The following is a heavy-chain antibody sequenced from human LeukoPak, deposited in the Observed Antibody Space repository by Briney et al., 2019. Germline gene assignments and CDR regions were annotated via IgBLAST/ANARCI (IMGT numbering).Heavy chain of an antibody. V-gene: IGHV3-21*01. Sequence: AGGSLRLSCAASGFTFSSYRMNWVRQAPGKGLEWVSSISSSSSYIYYADSVKGRFTISKDNAKNSLYLQMNSLRAEDTAVYYCARVQNYYGSGTRNYYFDYWGQGTLVTVSS. CDR1: GFTFSSYR. D-gene: IGHD3-10*01. CDR2: ISSSSSYI. J-gene: IGHJ4*02. CDR3: ARVQNYYGSGTRNYYFDY.